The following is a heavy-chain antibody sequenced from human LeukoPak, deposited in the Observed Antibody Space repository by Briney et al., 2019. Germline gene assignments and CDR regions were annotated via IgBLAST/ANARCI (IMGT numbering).Heavy chain of an antibody. Sequence: GGSPRLSCAASGFTFNNYDMSWVRQAPGKGLEWVSAISGSDGSTNYADSVKGRFTISRDNSKNTLYLQMNSLRAEDTAAYYCAKAVRPFYYYYYGMDVWGQGTTVTVSS. CDR1: GFTFNNYD. V-gene: IGHV3-23*01. J-gene: IGHJ6*02. CDR2: ISGSDGST. CDR3: AKAVRPFYYYYYGMDV.